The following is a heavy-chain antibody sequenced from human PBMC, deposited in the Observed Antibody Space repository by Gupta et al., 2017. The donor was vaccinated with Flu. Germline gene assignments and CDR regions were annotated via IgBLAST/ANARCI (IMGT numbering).Heavy chain of an antibody. CDR2: IYYSGST. Sequence: QLQLQESGPGLVKPSETLSLTCTVSGGSISSSSYYWGWIRQPPGKGLEWIGSIYYSGSTYYNPSLKSRVTISVDTSKNQFSLKLSSVTAADTAVYYCARLTYRGVGAIDYWGQGTLVTVSS. V-gene: IGHV4-39*01. CDR3: ARLTYRGVGAIDY. J-gene: IGHJ4*02. D-gene: IGHD1-26*01. CDR1: GGSISSSSYY.